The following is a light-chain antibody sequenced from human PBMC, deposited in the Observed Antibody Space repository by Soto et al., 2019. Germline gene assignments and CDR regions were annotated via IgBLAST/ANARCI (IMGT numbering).Light chain of an antibody. Sequence: EIVLTQSPGTLSLSPGERATLSCRASQSVSAGHLAWYQQKPGQAPRLLIYGASSRATGIPDRFSGSGSGTDFTLTISRLEPEDFAVYFRQQYGSSPLTFGGGTKVEIK. J-gene: IGKJ4*01. CDR3: QQYGSSPLT. CDR1: QSVSAGH. CDR2: GAS. V-gene: IGKV3-20*01.